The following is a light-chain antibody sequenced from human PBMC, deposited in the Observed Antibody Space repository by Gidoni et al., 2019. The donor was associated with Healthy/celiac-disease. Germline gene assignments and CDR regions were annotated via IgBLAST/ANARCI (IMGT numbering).Light chain of an antibody. CDR3: QAWDSSTAV. Sequence: SYELTQPPSVSVSPGQTASLTCSGDKLGDKYACWYQQKPGQSPVLVIYQDSKRPSGIPVPFSGSNSGNTATLTISGTQAMDEADYYCQAWDSSTAVFGGGTKLTVL. CDR1: KLGDKY. V-gene: IGLV3-1*01. J-gene: IGLJ2*01. CDR2: QDS.